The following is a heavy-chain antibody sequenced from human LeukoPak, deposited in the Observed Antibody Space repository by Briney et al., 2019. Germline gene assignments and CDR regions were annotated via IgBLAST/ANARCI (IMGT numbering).Heavy chain of an antibody. D-gene: IGHD5-24*01. Sequence: PGGCLRLSCAASGFIFSSHWIGWVRQARGGWLEWVANIQEDGSEKHYVDSVKGRFAISRDNPKNSLYLQMNNLRVEDTAVYYCARHGYNCFDFWGQGTLVTVSS. CDR2: IQEDGSEK. CDR1: GFIFSSHW. V-gene: IGHV3-7*05. J-gene: IGHJ4*02. CDR3: ARHGYNCFDF.